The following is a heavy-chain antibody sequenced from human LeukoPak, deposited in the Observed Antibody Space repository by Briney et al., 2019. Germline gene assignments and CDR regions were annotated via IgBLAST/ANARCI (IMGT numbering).Heavy chain of an antibody. Sequence: GGSLRLSCAASGFTFSNAWMSRVRQTPGKGLEWVGRIKSKTDGGTTDYAAPVKGRFTISRDDSKNTLYLQMNSLKTEDTAVYYCATADSSGWWRGYWGQGTLVTVSS. CDR2: IKSKTDGGTT. CDR3: ATADSSGWWRGY. V-gene: IGHV3-15*01. D-gene: IGHD6-19*01. J-gene: IGHJ4*02. CDR1: GFTFSNAW.